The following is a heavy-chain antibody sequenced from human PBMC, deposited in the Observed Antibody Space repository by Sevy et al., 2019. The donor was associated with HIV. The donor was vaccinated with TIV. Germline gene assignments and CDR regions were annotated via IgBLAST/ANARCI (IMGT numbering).Heavy chain of an antibody. D-gene: IGHD3-3*01. CDR3: ARAGETIFGVVTMPYYYYGMDV. J-gene: IGHJ6*02. Sequence: GGSLRLSCAASGFTFSSYGMHWVRQAPGKGLEWVAVIWYDGSNKCYADSVKGRFTISRDNSKNTLYLQMNSLRAEDTAVYYCARAGETIFGVVTMPYYYYGMDVWGQGTTVTVSS. CDR2: IWYDGSNK. CDR1: GFTFSSYG. V-gene: IGHV3-33*01.